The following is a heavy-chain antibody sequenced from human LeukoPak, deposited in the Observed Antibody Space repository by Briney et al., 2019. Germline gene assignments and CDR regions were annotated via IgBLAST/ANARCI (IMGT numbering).Heavy chain of an antibody. CDR2: ISSSSRTI. Sequence: PWGSLRLSCAAFGFTFSRYIMNWVRQAPGKGLEWISYISSSSRTIHYADSVKGRFTISRDNAENSLDLQMNSLRDEDTAVYYCASHYFGSRGSYAEYFQHWGQGALVIVSS. D-gene: IGHD3-22*01. J-gene: IGHJ1*01. V-gene: IGHV3-48*02. CDR1: GFTFSRYI. CDR3: ASHYFGSRGSYAEYFQH.